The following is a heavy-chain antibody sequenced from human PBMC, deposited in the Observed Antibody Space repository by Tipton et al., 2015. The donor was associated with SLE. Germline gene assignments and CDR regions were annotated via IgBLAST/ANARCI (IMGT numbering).Heavy chain of an antibody. CDR1: GGSISGGNHY. V-gene: IGHV4-30-4*08. J-gene: IGHJ6*03. CDR2: IYYSANS. D-gene: IGHD3-16*01. CDR3: ARGGGGYFYYMDV. Sequence: LRLSCTVSGGSISGGNHYWSWIRQRPGKGLEWIGYIYYSANSYYNPSLKSRVAMSVDTSKNQFSLRLSSVTAADTAVYYCARGGGGYFYYMDVWGEGTTVIVSS.